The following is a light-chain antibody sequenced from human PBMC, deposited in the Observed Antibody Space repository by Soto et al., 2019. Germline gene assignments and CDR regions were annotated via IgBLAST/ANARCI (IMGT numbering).Light chain of an antibody. Sequence: QSALTQPASVSGSPGQSITISCTGTTSDVGRYDYVSWYQQHPGKAPKLVIFEVTRRPSESSNRFSGSKSGNTASLTISGIQAEDEADYYCSSYRNGGTLIFGGGTKVTVL. CDR3: SSYRNGGTLI. V-gene: IGLV2-14*01. CDR1: TSDVGRYDY. J-gene: IGLJ2*01. CDR2: EVT.